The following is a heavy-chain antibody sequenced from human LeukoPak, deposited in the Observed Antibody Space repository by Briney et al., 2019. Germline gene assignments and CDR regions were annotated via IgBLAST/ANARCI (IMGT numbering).Heavy chain of an antibody. CDR3: ARVLVATIQRGWFDP. CDR2: ISAYNGNT. Sequence: EASVKVSCKASGYTFTSYYMHWVRQAPGQGLEWMGWISAYNGNTNYAQKLQGRVTMTTDTSTSTAYMELRSLRSDDTAVYYCARVLVATIQRGWFDPWGQGTLVTVSS. D-gene: IGHD5-12*01. J-gene: IGHJ5*02. CDR1: GYTFTSYY. V-gene: IGHV1-18*04.